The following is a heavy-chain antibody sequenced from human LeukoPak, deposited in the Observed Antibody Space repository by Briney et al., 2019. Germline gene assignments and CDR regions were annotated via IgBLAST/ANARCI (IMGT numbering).Heavy chain of an antibody. Sequence: VASVKVSCKASGYTFTSCDINWVRQATGQGLEWMGWMNPHSDNTGYGQSFQGRITMTRDISKGTAYMELSNLTSEDTAIYYCTRGSSGRRDNWGQGTLVTVSA. CDR1: GYTFTSCD. J-gene: IGHJ4*02. CDR3: TRGSSGRRDN. D-gene: IGHD6-19*01. V-gene: IGHV1-8*01. CDR2: MNPHSDNT.